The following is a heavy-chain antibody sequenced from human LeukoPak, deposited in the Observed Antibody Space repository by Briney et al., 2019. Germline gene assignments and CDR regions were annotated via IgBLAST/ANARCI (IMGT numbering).Heavy chain of an antibody. V-gene: IGHV1-2*02. CDR2: INPNSGGT. J-gene: IGHJ6*03. Sequence: ASVKVSCKASGYTFTGYYMHWVRQAPGQGLEWMGWINPNSGGTNYAQKFQGRVTMTRDTSISTAYMELSSLRSDDTAVYYCARDVYSSNWFYYYYMDVWGKGTTVTVSS. D-gene: IGHD6-13*01. CDR3: ARDVYSSNWFYYYYMDV. CDR1: GYTFTGYY.